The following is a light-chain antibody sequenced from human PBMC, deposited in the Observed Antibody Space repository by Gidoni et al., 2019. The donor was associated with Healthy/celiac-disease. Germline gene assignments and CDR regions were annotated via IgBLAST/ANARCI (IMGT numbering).Light chain of an antibody. CDR2: AAS. V-gene: IGKV1-39*01. CDR1: QSIISY. CDR3: QPSYSTPRT. J-gene: IGKJ1*01. Sequence: DIQMTQSPSSLSASVGDRVTITCRASQSIISYLNWYQQKPGKAPKLLIYAASSLQSGVPSRFSGSGSGTDFTLTISSLQPEDFATYYCQPSYSTPRTFGQGTKVEIK.